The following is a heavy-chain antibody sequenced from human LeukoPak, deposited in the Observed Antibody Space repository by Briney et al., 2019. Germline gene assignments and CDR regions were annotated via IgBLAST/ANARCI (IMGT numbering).Heavy chain of an antibody. Sequence: SETLSLTCTLSGVSISSYYWSWIRQPAGKGLEWIGRINTSGSTNYNPSLKSRVTISVDTSKNQFSLNLSSVTAADTAVYYCARAPPRGSYYRGYFDYWGQGTLVTVSS. CDR1: GVSISSYY. D-gene: IGHD3-10*01. J-gene: IGHJ4*02. V-gene: IGHV4-4*07. CDR2: INTSGST. CDR3: ARAPPRGSYYRGYFDY.